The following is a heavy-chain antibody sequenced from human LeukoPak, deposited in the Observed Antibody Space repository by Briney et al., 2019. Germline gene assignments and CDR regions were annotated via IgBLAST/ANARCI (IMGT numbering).Heavy chain of an antibody. J-gene: IGHJ6*02. D-gene: IGHD1-26*01. V-gene: IGHV1-3*01. CDR2: INAGNGNT. Sequence: ASVTVSCKASGYTFTSYAMHWVRQAPGQRLEWMGWINAGNGNTKYSQKFQGRVTITRDTSASTAYMELSSLRSEDTAVYYCARDLVGATSVYYYYGMDVWGQGTTVNVSS. CDR1: GYTFTSYA. CDR3: ARDLVGATSVYYYYGMDV.